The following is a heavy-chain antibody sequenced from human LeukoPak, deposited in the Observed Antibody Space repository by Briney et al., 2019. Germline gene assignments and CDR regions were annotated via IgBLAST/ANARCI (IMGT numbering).Heavy chain of an antibody. D-gene: IGHD2-2*01. CDR2: IYPGDSDT. CDR1: GYSFTSYW. Sequence: GESLKISCKGSGYSFTSYWIGWVRQVPGKGLEWMGIIYPGDSDTRYSPSFQGQVTISADESISTAYLQWSSLKASDTAMYYCARQRTYCSSTSCYRYFDYWGQGTLVTVSS. V-gene: IGHV5-51*01. J-gene: IGHJ4*02. CDR3: ARQRTYCSSTSCYRYFDY.